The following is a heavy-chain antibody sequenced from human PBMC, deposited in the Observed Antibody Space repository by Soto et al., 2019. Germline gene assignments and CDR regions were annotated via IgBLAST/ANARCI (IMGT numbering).Heavy chain of an antibody. CDR1: GFTFSSYG. CDR3: AKDFSSGWYTHFDY. D-gene: IGHD6-19*01. CDR2: ISYDGSYK. J-gene: IGHJ4*02. Sequence: GGSLRLSCAASGFTFSSYGMHWVRQAPGKGLEWVALISYDGSYKYYADSVKGRFTISRDNSENTQYLQMNSLRPEGTAVYYCAKDFSSGWYTHFDYWGQGTLVTVSS. V-gene: IGHV3-30*18.